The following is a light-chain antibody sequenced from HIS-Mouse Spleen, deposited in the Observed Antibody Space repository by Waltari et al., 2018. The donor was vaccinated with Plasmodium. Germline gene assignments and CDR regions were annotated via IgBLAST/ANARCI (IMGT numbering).Light chain of an antibody. CDR2: GKN. CDR1: SLKSFY. CDR3: NSRDSSGNHWV. V-gene: IGLV3-19*01. J-gene: IGLJ3*02. Sequence: SSELTQDPAVSVALGQTVRITCQGNSLKSFYARWYQQKPGQAPVCVIFGKNNRPSGIPDRFSGSSSGNTASLTITGAQAEDEADYYCNSRDSSGNHWVFGGGTKLTVL.